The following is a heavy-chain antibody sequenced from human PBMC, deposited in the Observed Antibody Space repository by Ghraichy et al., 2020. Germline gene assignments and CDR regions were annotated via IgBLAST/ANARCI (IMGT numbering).Heavy chain of an antibody. CDR1: GGSFSGYY. CDR2: INHSGST. CDR3: ARVCQQLVLWYYYYYMDV. J-gene: IGHJ6*03. V-gene: IGHV4-34*01. D-gene: IGHD6-13*01. Sequence: SETLSLTCAVYGGSFSGYYWSWIRQPPGKGLEWIGEINHSGSTNYNPSLKSRVTISVDTSKNQFSLKLSSVTAADTAVYYCARVCQQLVLWYYYYYMDVWGKGTTVTVSS.